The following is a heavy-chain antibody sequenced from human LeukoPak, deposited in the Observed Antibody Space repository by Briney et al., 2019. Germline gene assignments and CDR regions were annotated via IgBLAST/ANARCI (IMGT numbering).Heavy chain of an antibody. D-gene: IGHD6-13*01. V-gene: IGHV4-59*01. Sequence: SQTLSPTCTVSGASSGAIRSYYCTWVRQPPVKGLEWIGHMYYHGYTHYNPSLKSRDTISIDTSKSQFSLNLSSVTDADTAVYYCARAAAGLGNWFDPWGQGTLVTVSS. CDR1: GASSGAIRSYY. CDR2: MYYHGYT. CDR3: ARAAAGLGNWFDP. J-gene: IGHJ5*02.